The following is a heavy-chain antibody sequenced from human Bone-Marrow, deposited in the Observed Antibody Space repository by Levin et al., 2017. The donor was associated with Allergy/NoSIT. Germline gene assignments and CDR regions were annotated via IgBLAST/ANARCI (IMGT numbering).Heavy chain of an antibody. CDR3: VTKGSSSWYYDY. D-gene: IGHD6-13*01. J-gene: IGHJ4*02. CDR1: GFTFSSYV. V-gene: IGHV3-64D*06. CDR2: ISYYGDST. Sequence: SCSASGFTFSSYVLHWVRQTPGKGLEYISAISYYGDSTYYADSVKGRFTISRDNSKSTLYLQMSSLRTEDTAVYYCVTKGSSSWYYDYWGQGTLVTVSS.